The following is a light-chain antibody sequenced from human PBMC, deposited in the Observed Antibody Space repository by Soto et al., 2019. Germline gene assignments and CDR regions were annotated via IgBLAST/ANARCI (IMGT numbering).Light chain of an antibody. CDR1: QSVSSY. Sequence: EIVLTQSPATLSLSPGERATLSCRASQSVSSYLAWYQQKPGQAPRLLIYDASNRATGIPARFSGSGSGTDFTLTISSLEPEDFAVYYCQQRSNCPTFGPGTKVD. CDR3: QQRSNCPT. CDR2: DAS. V-gene: IGKV3-11*01. J-gene: IGKJ3*01.